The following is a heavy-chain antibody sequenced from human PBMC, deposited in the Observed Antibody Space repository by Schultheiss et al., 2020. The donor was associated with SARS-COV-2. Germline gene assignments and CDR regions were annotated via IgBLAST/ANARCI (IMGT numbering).Heavy chain of an antibody. J-gene: IGHJ4*02. Sequence: GGSLRLSCAASGFTFDDYAMHWVRQAPGKGLEWVSGISWNSGSIGYADSVKGRFTISRDNAKNSLYLQMNSLRAEDTALYYCAKELGYCSGGSCYPGTTVTTRTLTARGGFDYWGQGTLVTVSS. V-gene: IGHV3-9*01. CDR1: GFTFDDYA. D-gene: IGHD2-15*01. CDR3: AKELGYCSGGSCYPGTTVTTRTLTARGGFDY. CDR2: ISWNSGSI.